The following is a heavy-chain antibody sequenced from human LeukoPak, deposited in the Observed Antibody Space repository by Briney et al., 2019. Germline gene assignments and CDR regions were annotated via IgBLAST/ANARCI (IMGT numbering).Heavy chain of an antibody. J-gene: IGHJ5*02. D-gene: IGHD3-10*01. CDR3: ARDYYGSGSYYKINWFDP. CDR2: ISAYNGNT. V-gene: IGHV1-18*01. CDR1: GYTFTSYG. Sequence: ASVKVSCKASGYTFTSYGISWVRQAPGQGLEWMGWISAYNGNTNYAQKLQGRVAMTTDTSTSTAYMELRSLRSDDTAAYYCARDYYGSGSYYKINWFDPWGQGTLVTVSS.